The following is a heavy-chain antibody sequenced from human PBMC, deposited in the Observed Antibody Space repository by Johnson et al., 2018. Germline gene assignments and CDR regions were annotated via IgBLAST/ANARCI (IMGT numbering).Heavy chain of an antibody. D-gene: IGHD3-22*01. Sequence: QVQLVESGAEVKKXGASXKVXCKASGYTFTSYYMHWVRLAPGQGLEWMGVINPSAGSTSYAQKFQGRVSMTRDTSTSTVYMELSSLRPEDSAVYYCAREDRGYSSGYSHWGQGTLVTVSS. J-gene: IGHJ1*01. V-gene: IGHV1-46*01. CDR3: AREDRGYSSGYSH. CDR1: GYTFTSYY. CDR2: INPSAGST.